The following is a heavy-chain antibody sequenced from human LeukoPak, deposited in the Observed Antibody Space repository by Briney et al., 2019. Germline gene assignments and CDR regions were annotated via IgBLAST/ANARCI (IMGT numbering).Heavy chain of an antibody. Sequence: PGGSLRLSCAASGFTFSSYWMSWVRQAPGKGLEWVANIKQDGSEKYYVDSVKGRFTIYRDNAKNSLYLQMNSLRAEDTAVYYCAREVSGGEFDYWGQGTLVTVSS. J-gene: IGHJ4*02. V-gene: IGHV3-7*03. CDR3: AREVSGGEFDY. CDR1: GFTFSSYW. CDR2: IKQDGSEK. D-gene: IGHD6-19*01.